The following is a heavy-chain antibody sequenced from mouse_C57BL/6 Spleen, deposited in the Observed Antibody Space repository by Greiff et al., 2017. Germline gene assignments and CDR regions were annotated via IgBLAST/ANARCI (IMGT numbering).Heavy chain of an antibody. J-gene: IGHJ1*03. CDR2: INPNYGTT. CDR3: ARSPITTVVAKTSYFDV. CDR1: GYSFTDYN. Sequence: ESGPELVKPGASVKISCKASGYSFTDYNMNWVKQSNGKSLEWIGVINPNYGTTSYNQKFKGKATLTVDQSSSTAYMQLNSLTSEDSAVYYCARSPITTVVAKTSYFDVWGTGTTVTVSS. V-gene: IGHV1-39*01. D-gene: IGHD1-1*01.